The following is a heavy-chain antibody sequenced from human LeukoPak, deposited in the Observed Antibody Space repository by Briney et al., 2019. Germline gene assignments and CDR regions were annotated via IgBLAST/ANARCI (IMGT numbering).Heavy chain of an antibody. V-gene: IGHV3-33*06. CDR2: IWYDGSNK. D-gene: IGHD6-6*01. CDR3: AKGTYSSSPRDY. J-gene: IGHJ4*02. CDR1: GFTFSTYG. Sequence: PRRCLRLSRAASGFTFSTYGMHWVRQAPGKGLEWVAFIWYDGSNKYYADSVKGRFTISRDNSKNTLYLQMNSLRAEDTAVYYCAKGTYSSSPRDYWGQGTLVTVSS.